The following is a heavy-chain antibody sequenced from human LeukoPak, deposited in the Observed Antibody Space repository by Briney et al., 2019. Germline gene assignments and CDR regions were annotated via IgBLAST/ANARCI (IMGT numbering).Heavy chain of an antibody. CDR1: GGTFSSYA. CDR2: IIPIFGTA. CDR3: AISTRDLAYY. J-gene: IGHJ4*02. D-gene: IGHD2/OR15-2a*01. Sequence: RASVKVSCKASGGTFSSYAISWVRQAPGQGLEWMGGIIPIFGTANYAQKFQGRVTITADESTSTAYMELSSLRSEDTAVYYCAISTRDLAYYWGQGTLVTVSS. V-gene: IGHV1-69*13.